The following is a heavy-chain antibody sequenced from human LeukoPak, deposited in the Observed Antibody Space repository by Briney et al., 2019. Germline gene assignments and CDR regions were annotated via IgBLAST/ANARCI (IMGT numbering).Heavy chain of an antibody. CDR1: GGSISSYY. D-gene: IGHD3-9*01. CDR3: ARDHLYAHYDILTGYGY. J-gene: IGHJ4*02. V-gene: IGHV4-59*01. CDR2: IYYSGST. Sequence: PSETLSLTCTVSGGSISSYYWSWIRQPPGKGLEWIGYIYYSGSTNYNPSRKSRVTISIDTSKNQFSLKLSSVTAADTAVYYCARDHLYAHYDILTGYGYWGQGTLVTVSS.